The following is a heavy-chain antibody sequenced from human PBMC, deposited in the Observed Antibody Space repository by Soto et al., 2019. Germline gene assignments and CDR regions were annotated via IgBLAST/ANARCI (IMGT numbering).Heavy chain of an antibody. CDR2: INHSGST. CDR1: GGSLSGYY. V-gene: IGHV4-34*01. D-gene: IGHD3-10*01. Sequence: SETLSLTCAVYGGSLSGYYWNWLRQPPGKGLEWLGEINHSGSTNYNASLKSRITISLDTSKKQFSLKLSSVTAADTAVYYCARSPSGTYYQQYWGQRALVTVSS. J-gene: IGHJ4*02. CDR3: ARSPSGTYYQQY.